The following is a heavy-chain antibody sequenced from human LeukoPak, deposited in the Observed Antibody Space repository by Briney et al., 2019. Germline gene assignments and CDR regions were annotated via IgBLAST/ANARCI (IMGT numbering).Heavy chain of an antibody. CDR1: GHSFTSYW. V-gene: IGHV5-51*01. Sequence: GESLKISCKGSGHSFTSYWIGWVRQMPGKGLEGMGIIYPGDSDTRYSPSFQGQVTISADKSISTAYLQWSSLKASDTAMYYCARREGDYYDSSGYYSGWGQGTLVTVSS. CDR2: IYPGDSDT. J-gene: IGHJ4*02. CDR3: ARREGDYYDSSGYYSG. D-gene: IGHD3-22*01.